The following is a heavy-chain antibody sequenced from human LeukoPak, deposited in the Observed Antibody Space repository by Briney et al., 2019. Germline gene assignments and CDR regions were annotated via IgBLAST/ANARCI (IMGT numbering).Heavy chain of an antibody. D-gene: IGHD3-10*01. CDR2: ISSNGGST. V-gene: IGHV3-64D*06. J-gene: IGHJ4*02. CDR3: VKDLGALGDY. Sequence: GRSLRLSCSASGFTFSSYAMHWVRQAPGKGLEYVSAISSNGGSTYYADSAKGRFTISRDNSKNTLYLQMSSLRAEDTAVYYCVKDLGALGDYWGQGTLVTVSS. CDR1: GFTFSSYA.